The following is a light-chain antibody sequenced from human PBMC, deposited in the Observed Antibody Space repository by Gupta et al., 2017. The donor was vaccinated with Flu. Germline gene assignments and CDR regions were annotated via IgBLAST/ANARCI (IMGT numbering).Light chain of an antibody. CDR3: CSYARSYTWV. CDR1: SSDVGIYDR. Sequence: SVTISCTGSSSDVGIYDRVSWYQHPPGTAPSLIIYDVSRRPSGVPDRFSGSKSGNTASLTISGLQAEDEADYHCCSYARSYTWVFGGGTKVTVL. V-gene: IGLV2-18*02. CDR2: DVS. J-gene: IGLJ2*01.